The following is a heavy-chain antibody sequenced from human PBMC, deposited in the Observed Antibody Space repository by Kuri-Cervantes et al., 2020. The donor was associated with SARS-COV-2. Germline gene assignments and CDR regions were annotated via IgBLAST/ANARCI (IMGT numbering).Heavy chain of an antibody. J-gene: IGHJ2*01. D-gene: IGHD3-3*01. CDR3: GRSGWENWYFDL. V-gene: IGHV4-4*07. CDR2: IYTSGTFYTAGSA. Sequence: SETLSLTCTVSGGSISSYYWSWVRQPAGKGLEWIGPIYTSGTFYTAGSANYNPSLETRVTTSVDTSKNQFSLNLSSVTAADTAVYYCGRSGWENWYFDLWGRGTLVTVSS. CDR1: GGSISSYY.